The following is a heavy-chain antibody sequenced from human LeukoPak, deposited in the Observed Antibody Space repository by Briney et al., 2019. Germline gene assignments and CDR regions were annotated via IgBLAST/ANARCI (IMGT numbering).Heavy chain of an antibody. J-gene: IGHJ4*02. CDR1: GGPITSDIYY. D-gene: IGHD3-10*01. Sequence: SETLSLTCTVSGGPITSDIYYWSWFHQHPGKGPEWIGFIYSSGSTSYKPSLEGRLTISIDTSQNQFFLKLRSVTAADTAVYYCARGTPPHYYGSGSYSSFDYWGQGTLVTVSS. CDR2: IYSSGST. V-gene: IGHV4-31*03. CDR3: ARGTPPHYYGSGSYSSFDY.